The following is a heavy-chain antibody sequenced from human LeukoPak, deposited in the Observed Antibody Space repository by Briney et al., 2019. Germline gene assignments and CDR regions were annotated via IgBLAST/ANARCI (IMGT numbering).Heavy chain of an antibody. CDR1: GYTLTELS. V-gene: IGHV1-24*01. Sequence: ASVKVSCKVSGYTLTELSMHWVRQAPGKGLEWTGGFDPEDGETIYAQKFQGRVTMTEDTSTDTAYMELSSLRSEDTAVYYCATDLRYSSGPHWFDPWGQGTLVTVSS. D-gene: IGHD6-19*01. J-gene: IGHJ5*02. CDR3: ATDLRYSSGPHWFDP. CDR2: FDPEDGET.